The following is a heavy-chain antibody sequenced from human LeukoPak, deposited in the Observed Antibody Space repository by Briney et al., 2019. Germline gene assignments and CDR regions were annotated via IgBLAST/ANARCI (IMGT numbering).Heavy chain of an antibody. D-gene: IGHD1-26*01. J-gene: IGHJ4*02. V-gene: IGHV1-8*02. Sequence: ASVKVSCKASGGTFSSYAISWVRQATGQGLEWMGWMNPNSGNTGYAQKFQGRVTMTRNTSISTAYMELSSLRSEDTAVYYCARPGIVGATYYFDYWGQGTLVTVSS. CDR1: GGTFSSYA. CDR2: MNPNSGNT. CDR3: ARPGIVGATYYFDY.